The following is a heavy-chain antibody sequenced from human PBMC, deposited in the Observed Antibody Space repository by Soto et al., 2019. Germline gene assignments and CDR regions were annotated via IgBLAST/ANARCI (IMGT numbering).Heavy chain of an antibody. D-gene: IGHD3-22*01. J-gene: IGHJ3*02. CDR2: IYYSGST. V-gene: IGHV4-59*01. CDR1: GGSISSYY. CDR3: ARDFSTQYYDSSGRAFDI. Sequence: PSETLSLTCTVSGGSISSYYWSWIRQPPGKGLEWIGYIYYSGSTNYNPSLKSRVTISVDTSKNQFSLKLSSVTAADTAVYYCARDFSTQYYDSSGRAFDIWGQGTMVT.